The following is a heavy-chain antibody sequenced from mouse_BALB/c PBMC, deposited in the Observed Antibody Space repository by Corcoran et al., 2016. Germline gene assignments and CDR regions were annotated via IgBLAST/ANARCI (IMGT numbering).Heavy chain of an antibody. CDR2: INPYNDGT. CDR1: GYTFTSYG. V-gene: IGHV1S136*01. J-gene: IGHJ4*01. CDR3: ARLYPGIAMDY. Sequence: DVQLQQSGPELVKPGASVKMSCKASGYTFTSYGMHWVKQKPGQGLEWIGYINPYNDGTKYNEKFKGKATLTSDKSSSTAYMELSSLTSEDSAVYYCARLYPGIAMDYWGQGTSVTVSS.